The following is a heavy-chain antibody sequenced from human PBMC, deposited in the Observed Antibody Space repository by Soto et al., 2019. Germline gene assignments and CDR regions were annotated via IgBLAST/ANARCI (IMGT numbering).Heavy chain of an antibody. CDR2: ISGSGGST. Sequence: GGALRLSCAASGFTCSSYAMSWVRQAPGKGLEWGSAISGSGGSTYYADSVKGRFTISRDNSKNTLYLQMNSLRAEDTAVYYCAKALYSSSQNWFDPWGQGTLVTVS. V-gene: IGHV3-23*01. J-gene: IGHJ5*02. CDR1: GFTCSSYA. D-gene: IGHD6-13*01. CDR3: AKALYSSSQNWFDP.